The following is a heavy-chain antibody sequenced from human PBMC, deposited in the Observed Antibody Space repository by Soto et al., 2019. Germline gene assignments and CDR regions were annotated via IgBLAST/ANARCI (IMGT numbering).Heavy chain of an antibody. CDR1: GGSINSADYY. D-gene: IGHD2-2*01. CDR3: ARGRYCSGTTCLDP. Sequence: TLALTCTVSGGSINSADYYWSWIRQPPGKGLEWIAYIYYSGSTYYNPSLKSRPTISMDASKNQFPLRLRSVTAADTATYFCARGRYCSGTTCLDPWGQGTLVTVSS. J-gene: IGHJ5*02. CDR2: IYYSGST. V-gene: IGHV4-30-4*01.